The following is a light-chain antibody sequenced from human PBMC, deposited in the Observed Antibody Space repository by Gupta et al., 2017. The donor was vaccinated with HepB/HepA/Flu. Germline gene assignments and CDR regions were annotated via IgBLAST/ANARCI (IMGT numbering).Light chain of an antibody. Sequence: DIQMNQSPSSLSASVGDRVTITCRASQSISSYLNWYQQKPGKAPTLLIYAASSLQSGVPSRFSGSGSGTDFTLTISSLQAEDFGTYYCQQGYSTPRTFGQGTKVEIK. CDR1: QSISSY. J-gene: IGKJ1*01. V-gene: IGKV1-39*01. CDR3: QQGYSTPRT. CDR2: AAS.